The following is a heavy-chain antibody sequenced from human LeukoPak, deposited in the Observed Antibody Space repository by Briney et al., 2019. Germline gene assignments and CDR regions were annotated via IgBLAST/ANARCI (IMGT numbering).Heavy chain of an antibody. CDR3: AREGSSTAHFDY. V-gene: IGHV4-59*12. Sequence: KPSETLSLTCTVSGGSISSYYWSWIRQPPGKGREWIGYIYYSGSTNYKPSLKSRVTISVDTSKNQFSLKVSSVTAADTAVYYCAREGSSTAHFDYWGQGTLVTVSS. J-gene: IGHJ4*02. CDR2: IYYSGST. D-gene: IGHD4-11*01. CDR1: GGSISSYY.